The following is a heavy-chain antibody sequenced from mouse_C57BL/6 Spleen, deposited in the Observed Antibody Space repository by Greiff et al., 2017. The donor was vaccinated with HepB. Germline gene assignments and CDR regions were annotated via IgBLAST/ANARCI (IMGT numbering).Heavy chain of an antibody. D-gene: IGHD1-1*01. CDR3: AREKLRGYFDV. V-gene: IGHV1-76*01. CDR2: IYPGSGNT. J-gene: IGHJ1*03. CDR1: GYTFTDYY. Sequence: QVQLQQSGAELVRPGASVKLSCKASGYTFTDYYINWVKQRPGQGLEWIARIYPGSGNTYYNEKFKGKATLTAEKSSSTAYMQLSSLTSEDSAVYFCAREKLRGYFDVWGTGTTVTVSS.